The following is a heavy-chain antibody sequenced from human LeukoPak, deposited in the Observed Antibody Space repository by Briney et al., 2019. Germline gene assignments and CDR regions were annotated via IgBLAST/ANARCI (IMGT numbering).Heavy chain of an antibody. J-gene: IGHJ4*02. CDR1: GDSISSYY. CDR2: IYYSGST. D-gene: IGHD4-17*01. V-gene: IGHV4-59*06. Sequence: PSETLSLTCTVSGDSISSYYWSWIRQPPGKGLEWIGYIYYSGSTYYNPSLKSRVTTSLDTSKNQFSLKLSSVTAADTAVYYCARAPRFYGDYGIDYWGQGTLVTVSS. CDR3: ARAPRFYGDYGIDY.